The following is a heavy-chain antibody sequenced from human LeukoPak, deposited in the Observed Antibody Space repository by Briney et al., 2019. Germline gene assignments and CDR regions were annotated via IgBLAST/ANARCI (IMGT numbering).Heavy chain of an antibody. Sequence: SETLSLACTVSGGSISSYYWSWIRQPPGKGLEWIGYIYYSGSTNYNPSLKSRVTISVDTSKNQFSRKLSSVTAADTAVYYCARSGYSYGGNYFDYWGQGTLVTVSS. V-gene: IGHV4-59*01. D-gene: IGHD5-18*01. CDR3: ARSGYSYGGNYFDY. J-gene: IGHJ4*02. CDR2: IYYSGST. CDR1: GGSISSYY.